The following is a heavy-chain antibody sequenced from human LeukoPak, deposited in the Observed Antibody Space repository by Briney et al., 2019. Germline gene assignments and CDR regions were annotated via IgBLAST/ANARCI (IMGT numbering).Heavy chain of an antibody. CDR2: ISYDGSNK. CDR3: AKDSSSGHSGSYLFDY. V-gene: IGHV3-30*04. CDR1: GFTFSSYA. Sequence: GGSLRLSCAASGFTFSSYAMHWVRQAPGKGLEWVAVISYDGSNKYYADSVKGRFTISRDNSKNTLYLQMNSLRAEDTAVYYCAKDSSSGHSGSYLFDYWGQGTLVTVSS. J-gene: IGHJ4*02. D-gene: IGHD1-26*01.